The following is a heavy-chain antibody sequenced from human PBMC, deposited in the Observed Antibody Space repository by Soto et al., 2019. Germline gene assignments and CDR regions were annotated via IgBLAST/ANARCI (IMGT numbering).Heavy chain of an antibody. D-gene: IGHD6-13*01. CDR1: GGSVSSGSYY. Sequence: SETLSLTCTVSGGSVSSGSYYWSWIRQPPGKGLEWIGYIYYSGSTIYNPPLKSRVTISVDTSKNQFSLKLSSVTAADTAVYYCARDRNIAAAGWGFDPWGQGTLVTVSS. V-gene: IGHV4-61*01. CDR3: ARDRNIAAAGWGFDP. CDR2: IYYSGST. J-gene: IGHJ5*02.